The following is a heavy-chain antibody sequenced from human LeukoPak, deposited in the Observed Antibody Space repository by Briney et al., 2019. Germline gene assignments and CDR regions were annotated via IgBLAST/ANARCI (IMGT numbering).Heavy chain of an antibody. CDR2: IYYSGST. J-gene: IGHJ3*02. Sequence: PSETLSLTCTVSGGSISSYYWSWIRQPPGKGLEWIGYIYYSGSTNYNPSLKSRVTISVDTSKNQFSLKLSSVTAADTAVYYCARAGASYYYGSGDAFDIWGQGTMVTVSS. CDR3: ARAGASYYYGSGDAFDI. CDR1: GGSISSYY. V-gene: IGHV4-59*01. D-gene: IGHD3-10*01.